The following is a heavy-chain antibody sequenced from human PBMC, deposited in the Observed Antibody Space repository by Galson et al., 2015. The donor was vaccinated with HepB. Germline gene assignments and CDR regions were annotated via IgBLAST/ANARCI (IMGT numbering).Heavy chain of an antibody. D-gene: IGHD4/OR15-4a*01. CDR3: ARAWRPDYGVTHLILAF. Sequence: QSGAEVKKAGQSLKISCQGFGYNFAGYWVAWVRQMPGEGLEWMGIMYAGDSDARYSPSFQGQVTISADKSVRTAYLQWTSLKPPDTAIYYSARAWRPDYGVTHLILAFWGQGTLVAVSS. CDR1: GYNFAGYW. J-gene: IGHJ1*01. CDR2: MYAGDSDA. V-gene: IGHV5-51*03.